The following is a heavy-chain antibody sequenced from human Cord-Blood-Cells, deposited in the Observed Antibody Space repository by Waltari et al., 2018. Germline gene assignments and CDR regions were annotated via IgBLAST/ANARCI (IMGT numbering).Heavy chain of an antibody. CDR1: GFTFSCYA. Sequence: EVQLLESGGGLVQPGGSLRLSCAASGFTFSCYAMSWVRQAPGKGLEWVSAISGSGGSTYYAHSVKGRFTNSRDNSKNTLYLQTNSLRAEDTAVYYCAKGGVVVPAAIFDYWGQGTLVTVSS. D-gene: IGHD2-2*01. CDR3: AKGGVVVPAAIFDY. CDR2: ISGSGGST. V-gene: IGHV3-23*01. J-gene: IGHJ4*02.